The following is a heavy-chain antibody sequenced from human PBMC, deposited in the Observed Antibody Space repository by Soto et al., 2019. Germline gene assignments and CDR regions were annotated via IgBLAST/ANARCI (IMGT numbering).Heavy chain of an antibody. V-gene: IGHV3-15*01. CDR2: IKSKTDGGTT. Sequence: GGSLRLSCAASGFTFSNAWMSWVRQAPGKGLEWVGRIKSKTDGGTTDYAAPVKGRFTISRDDSKTTLYLQMNSLKTEDTAVYYCTTDRRSDDAFDIWGQGTMVTVSS. CDR3: TTDRRSDDAFDI. J-gene: IGHJ3*02. CDR1: GFTFSNAW.